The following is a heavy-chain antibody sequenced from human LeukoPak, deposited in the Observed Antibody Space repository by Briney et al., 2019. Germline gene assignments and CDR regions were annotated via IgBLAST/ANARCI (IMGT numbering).Heavy chain of an antibody. CDR2: INTNTGNP. CDR1: GYTFTSYA. V-gene: IGHV7-4-1*02. D-gene: IGHD2-2*01. CDR3: ARVRAVPQPAPNFKDIVVVPAATYYYYGMDV. Sequence: ASVKVSCKASGYTFTSYAMNWVRQAPGQGLEWMGWINTNTGNPTYAQGFTGRFVFSLDTSVSTAYLQISSLKAEDTAVYYCARVRAVPQPAPNFKDIVVVPAATYYYYGMDVWGQGTTVTVSS. J-gene: IGHJ6*02.